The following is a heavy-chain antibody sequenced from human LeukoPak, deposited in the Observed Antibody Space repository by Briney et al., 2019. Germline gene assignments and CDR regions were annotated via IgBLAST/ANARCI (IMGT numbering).Heavy chain of an antibody. CDR1: GYTFTSYP. V-gene: IGHV1-3*01. CDR2: INAGNGNT. Sequence: ASVKVSCKASGYTFTSYPMHWVRQAPGQRLEWMGWINAGNGNTKYSQKFQGRVTITRDTSASTAYMELSSLRSEDTAVYYCARDWGFLNWFDPWGQGTLVTVSS. D-gene: IGHD3-16*01. J-gene: IGHJ5*02. CDR3: ARDWGFLNWFDP.